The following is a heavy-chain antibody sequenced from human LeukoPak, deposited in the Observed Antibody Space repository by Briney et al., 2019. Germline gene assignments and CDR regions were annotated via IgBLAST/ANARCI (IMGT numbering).Heavy chain of an antibody. V-gene: IGHV4-61*02. CDR1: GGSISSGSYY. J-gene: IGHJ5*02. CDR2: IYTSGST. Sequence: SETLSLTCTVSGGSISSGSYYWSWIRQPAGKGLEWIGRIYTSGSTNYNPSLKSRVTISVDTSKNQFSLKLGSVTAADTAVYYCARDWSGGWFDPWGQGTLVTVSS. CDR3: ARDWSGGWFDP. D-gene: IGHD3-16*01.